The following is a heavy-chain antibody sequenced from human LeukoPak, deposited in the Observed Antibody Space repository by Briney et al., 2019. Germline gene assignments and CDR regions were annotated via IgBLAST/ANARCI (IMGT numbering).Heavy chain of an antibody. V-gene: IGHV3-23*01. D-gene: IGHD5-12*01. CDR2: ISGSGGST. CDR3: AKDIVATTAYYFDY. CDR1: GFTVSTNY. Sequence: PGGSLRLSCAASGFTVSTNYMSWVRQAPGKGLEWVSAISGSGGSTYYADSVKGRFTISRDNSKNTLYLQMNSLRAEDTAVYYCAKDIVATTAYYFDYWGQGTLVTVSS. J-gene: IGHJ4*02.